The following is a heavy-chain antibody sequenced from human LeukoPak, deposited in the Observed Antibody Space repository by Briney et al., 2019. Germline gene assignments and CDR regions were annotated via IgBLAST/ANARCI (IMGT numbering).Heavy chain of an antibody. D-gene: IGHD3-10*01. CDR1: GYSFTAYH. CDR3: ARDVGPALGGGFDL. CDR2: INPNSGDT. Sequence: ASVRVSCKASGYSFTAYHLQWVRQAPGQGLEWMGWINPNSGDTNSGQNFRGRVTMTSDTSANTVYLLLSGLTSDDTAVYYCARDVGPALGGGFDLWGQGTLVTVSS. J-gene: IGHJ5*02. V-gene: IGHV1-2*02.